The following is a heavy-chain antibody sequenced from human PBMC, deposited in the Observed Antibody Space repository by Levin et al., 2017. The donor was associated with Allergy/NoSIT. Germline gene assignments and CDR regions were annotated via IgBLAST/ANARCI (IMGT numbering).Heavy chain of an antibody. V-gene: IGHV3-43*01. CDR2: IRWNSGDT. D-gene: IGHD3-10*01. CDR1: GFTFENYN. J-gene: IGHJ4*02. Sequence: GGSLRLSCAVSGFTFENYNMHWVRQPPGKGLEWVSFIRWNSGDTDYADSVKGRFTISRDNSKNSLYLQMNSLITEDTALYYCVKDHGSGGCSFDYWGQGALVTVSS. CDR3: VKDHGSGGCSFDY.